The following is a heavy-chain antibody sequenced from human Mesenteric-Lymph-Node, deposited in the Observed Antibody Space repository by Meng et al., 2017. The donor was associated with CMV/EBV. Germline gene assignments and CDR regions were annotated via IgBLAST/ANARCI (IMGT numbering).Heavy chain of an antibody. V-gene: IGHV1-2*06. J-gene: IGHJ5*02. Sequence: YTFTGYYMHWVRQAPGQGLEWMGRVKPNNGGTNYAQKFPGRVTMTRDTSISTAYMELSSLRSEDTAVYYCARGLGTMVRGRRWLDPWGQGTLVTVSS. CDR2: VKPNNGGT. D-gene: IGHD3-10*01. CDR1: YTFTGYY. CDR3: ARGLGTMVRGRRWLDP.